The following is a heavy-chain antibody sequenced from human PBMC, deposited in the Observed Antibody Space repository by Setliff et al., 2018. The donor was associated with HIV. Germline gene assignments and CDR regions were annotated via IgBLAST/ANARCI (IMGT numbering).Heavy chain of an antibody. CDR1: GGSINSGGYY. Sequence: SETLSLTCTVSGGSINSGGYYWTWVRQHPGKGLQWIGYIYYIGGAYYNPSLKSRVTISLDTSKNHFSLNLSSVTAADTAVYYCARQKTVTTYFDYWGQGSLVTVSS. D-gene: IGHD4-17*01. CDR3: ARQKTVTTYFDY. CDR2: IYYIGGA. V-gene: IGHV4-31*03. J-gene: IGHJ4*02.